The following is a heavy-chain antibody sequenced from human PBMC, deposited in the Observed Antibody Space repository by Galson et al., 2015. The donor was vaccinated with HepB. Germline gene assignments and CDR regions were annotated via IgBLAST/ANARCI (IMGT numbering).Heavy chain of an antibody. V-gene: IGHV3-11*01. CDR1: GFTFSDDY. CDR3: ARAGDSSGYYYEYYYMDV. CDR2: ISHTGSTI. J-gene: IGHJ6*03. Sequence: SLRLSCAASGFTFSDDYMSWIRQAPGKGLEWVSHISHTGSTIYYADSVKGRFTISRDNAKKSLYLHMNSLRAEDTAVYYCARAGDSSGYYYEYYYMDVWGKGTTVTVSS. D-gene: IGHD3-22*01.